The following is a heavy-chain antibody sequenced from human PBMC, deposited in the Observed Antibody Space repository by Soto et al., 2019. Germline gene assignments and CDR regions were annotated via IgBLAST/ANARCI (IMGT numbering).Heavy chain of an antibody. Sequence: ASVKVSCKASGYIFTGYYINWVRQAPGQGLEWMGWINPNSGDTGYLQKFQGRVSMTTDTSINTAYMELSRVRSDDTAVYYCARPYCSSNSCHNWFDSWGQGTLVTVSS. CDR2: INPNSGDT. J-gene: IGHJ5*01. D-gene: IGHD2-2*01. CDR1: GYIFTGYY. CDR3: ARPYCSSNSCHNWFDS. V-gene: IGHV1-2*02.